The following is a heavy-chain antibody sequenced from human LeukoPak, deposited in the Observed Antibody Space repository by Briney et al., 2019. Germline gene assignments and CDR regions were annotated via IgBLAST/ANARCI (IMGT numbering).Heavy chain of an antibody. J-gene: IGHJ4*02. CDR3: ARLRGPYCSDNSCYCDY. CDR1: GYIFTSFW. V-gene: IGHV5-51*01. D-gene: IGHD2-15*01. Sequence: GESLKISCNDSGYIFTSFWIGWVRQMPGKGLEWMGIIYPGDSDTRYSPSFQGQVTISADKSISTAYLQWSSLKASDTAMYYCARLRGPYCSDNSCYCDYWGQGTLVTVSS. CDR2: IYPGDSDT.